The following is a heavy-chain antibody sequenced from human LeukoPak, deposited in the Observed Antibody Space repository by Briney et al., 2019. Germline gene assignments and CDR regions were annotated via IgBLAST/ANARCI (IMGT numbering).Heavy chain of an antibody. Sequence: ASVKVSCKASGYTFTSYGISWVRQAPGQGLEWMGWISAYNGNTNYAQKFQGRVTITADESTSTAYMELSSLRSEDTAVYYCAREGKYYYDSTARDYWGQGTLVTVSS. CDR1: GYTFTSYG. D-gene: IGHD3-22*01. V-gene: IGHV1-18*01. CDR3: AREGKYYYDSTARDY. J-gene: IGHJ4*02. CDR2: ISAYNGNT.